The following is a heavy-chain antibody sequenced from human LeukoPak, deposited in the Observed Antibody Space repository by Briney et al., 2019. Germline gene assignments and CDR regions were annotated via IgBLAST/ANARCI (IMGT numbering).Heavy chain of an antibody. CDR1: GFTFSSYD. D-gene: IGHD2-2*01. Sequence: PGGSLRLSCAASGFTFSSYDMHWVRQATGKGLEWVSAIGTAGDTYYPGSVKGRFTISRENARNSLYLQMNSLRAEETAVYYCARTYCSSTSCSFDYWGQGTLVTVSS. J-gene: IGHJ4*02. CDR2: IGTAGDT. CDR3: ARTYCSSTSCSFDY. V-gene: IGHV3-13*01.